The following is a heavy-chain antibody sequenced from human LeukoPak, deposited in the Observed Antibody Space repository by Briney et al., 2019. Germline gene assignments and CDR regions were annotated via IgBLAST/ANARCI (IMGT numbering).Heavy chain of an antibody. V-gene: IGHV3-23*01. CDR3: AKDDSPGDYTKTDY. J-gene: IGHJ4*02. CDR2: ISGSGGST. D-gene: IGHD4-17*01. CDR1: GFTFSSYA. Sequence: AGGSLRLSCAASGFTFSSYAMSWVRQAPGKGLEWVSAISGSGGSTYYADSVKGRFTISRDNSKNTLYLQMNSLRAEGTAVYYCAKDDSPGDYTKTDYWGQGTLVTVSS.